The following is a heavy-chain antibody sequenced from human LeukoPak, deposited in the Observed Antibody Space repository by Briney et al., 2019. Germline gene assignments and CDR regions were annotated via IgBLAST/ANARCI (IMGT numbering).Heavy chain of an antibody. V-gene: IGHV1-2*06. J-gene: IGHJ4*02. Sequence: GASVTVSCKASGYTFTGYYMHWVRQAPGQGLEWMGRINPNSGGTNYAQKFQGRVTMTRDTSISTAYMELSRLRSDDTAVYYCAREGEGSYYFDYWGQGTLVTVSS. CDR3: AREGEGSYYFDY. D-gene: IGHD3-16*01. CDR2: INPNSGGT. CDR1: GYTFTGYY.